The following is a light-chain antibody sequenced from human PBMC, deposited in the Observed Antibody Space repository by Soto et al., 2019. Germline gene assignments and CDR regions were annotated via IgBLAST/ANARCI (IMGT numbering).Light chain of an antibody. CDR1: SSNIGGYNV. CDR2: EGT. J-gene: IGLJ1*01. Sequence: SALTQPASVSGSPGQSITISCSGTSSNIGGYNVVSWYQQHPGKAPKVIVYEGTKRPSGVSDRFSGSTSGSTASLTISGLQAEDEADYYCSSFRSGSTLYVFGTGTKVTVL. CDR3: SSFRSGSTLYV. V-gene: IGLV2-14*02.